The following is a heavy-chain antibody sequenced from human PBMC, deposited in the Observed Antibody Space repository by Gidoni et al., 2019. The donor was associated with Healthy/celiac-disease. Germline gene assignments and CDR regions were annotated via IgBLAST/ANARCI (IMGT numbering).Heavy chain of an antibody. CDR1: GGTFSSHA. V-gene: IGHV1-69*01. CDR2: IIPIFSTA. J-gene: IGHJ6*03. Sequence: QLQLVQSGAEVQKPGSSAKLSCKASGGTFSSHAISWVRQAPGQGLKWMGGIIPIFSTANYAQKFQGRVTITADESTSTAYMELSSLRSEDTAVYYCARAADCSSTSCPNYYYYYYMDVWGKGTTVTVSS. CDR3: ARAADCSSTSCPNYYYYYYMDV. D-gene: IGHD2-2*01.